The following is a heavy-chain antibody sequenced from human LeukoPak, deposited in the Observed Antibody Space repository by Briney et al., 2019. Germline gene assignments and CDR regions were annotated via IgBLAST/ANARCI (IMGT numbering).Heavy chain of an antibody. CDR3: ARAPNNTDYSAGYWYFDL. V-gene: IGHV4-4*02. CDR2: IYHSGST. CDR1: GGSISSSNW. D-gene: IGHD3-16*01. J-gene: IGHJ2*01. Sequence: SGTLSLTCAVSGGSISSSNWWSWVRQPPGKGLEWIGEIYHSGSTNYNPSLKSRVTISVDKSKNQFSLKLSSVTAADTAVYYCARAPNNTDYSAGYWYFDLWGRGTLVTVSS.